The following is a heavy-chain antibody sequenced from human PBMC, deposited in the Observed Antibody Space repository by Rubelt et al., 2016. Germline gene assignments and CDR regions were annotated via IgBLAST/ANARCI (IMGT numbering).Heavy chain of an antibody. CDR2: ISTSGST. V-gene: IGHV4-4*07. J-gene: IGHJ6*02. Sequence: SWIRQPAGKGLEWIGRISTSGSTTYNPSLKSRVPMSVDTSKNQFALKLSSVTAADTAVYSCARDFGSSTSCYYGVWYYGMDVWGQGTTVTVSS. D-gene: IGHD2-2*01. CDR3: ARDFGSSTSCYYGVWYYGMDV.